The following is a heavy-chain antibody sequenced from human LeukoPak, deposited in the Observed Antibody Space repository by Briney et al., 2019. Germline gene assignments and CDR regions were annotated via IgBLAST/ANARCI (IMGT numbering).Heavy chain of an antibody. V-gene: IGHV1-69*04. CDR2: IIPILGIA. Sequence: GASVKVSCKASGCTFISYAISWVRQAPGQGLEWVGRIIPILGIANYAQKFQGRVTITADKSTSTAYMELSSLRSEDTAVYYCASRVRSGWYSDCWGQGTLVTVSS. CDR3: ASRVRSGWYSDC. CDR1: GCTFISYA. J-gene: IGHJ4*02. D-gene: IGHD6-19*01.